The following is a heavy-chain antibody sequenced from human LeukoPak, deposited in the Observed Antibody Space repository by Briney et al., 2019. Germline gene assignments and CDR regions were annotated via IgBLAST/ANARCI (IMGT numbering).Heavy chain of an antibody. V-gene: IGHV4-39*07. Sequence: SETLSLTCTVSGDSISSSSYYWGWIRQPPGDGLEWIGSIYYSGSTYYNPSLKSRVTISVDTSKNQFSLKLSSVTAADTAVYYCARSGYSYGYYFDYWGQGTLVTVSS. CDR3: ARSGYSYGYYFDY. CDR2: IYYSGST. D-gene: IGHD5-18*01. CDR1: GDSISSSSYY. J-gene: IGHJ4*02.